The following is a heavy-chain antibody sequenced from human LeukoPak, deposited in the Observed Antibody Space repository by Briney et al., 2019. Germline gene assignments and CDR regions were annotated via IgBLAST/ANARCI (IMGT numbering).Heavy chain of an antibody. CDR3: ARSRVAAAGRSIFDY. Sequence: GGSLRLSCAASGFTFSGSAMHWVRQASGKGLEWVGHIRSKANSYATAYAASVKGRFTISRDDSKNTAYLQMNSLRAEDTAVYYCARSRVAAAGRSIFDYWGQGTLVTVSS. J-gene: IGHJ4*02. CDR1: GFTFSGSA. CDR2: IRSKANSYAT. D-gene: IGHD6-13*01. V-gene: IGHV3-73*01.